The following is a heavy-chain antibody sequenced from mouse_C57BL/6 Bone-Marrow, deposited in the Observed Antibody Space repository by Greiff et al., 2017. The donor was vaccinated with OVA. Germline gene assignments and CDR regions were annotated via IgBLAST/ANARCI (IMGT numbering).Heavy chain of an antibody. D-gene: IGHD1-1*01. Sequence: QVTLKVSGAELARPGASVKLSCKASGYTFTSYGISWVKQRTGQGLEWIGEIYPRSGNTYYNEKFKGKATLTADKSSSTAYMELRSLTSEDSAVYFCARVIGNSSYDYWGQGTTLTVSS. CDR1: GYTFTSYG. CDR3: ARVIGNSSYDY. J-gene: IGHJ2*01. V-gene: IGHV1-81*01. CDR2: IYPRSGNT.